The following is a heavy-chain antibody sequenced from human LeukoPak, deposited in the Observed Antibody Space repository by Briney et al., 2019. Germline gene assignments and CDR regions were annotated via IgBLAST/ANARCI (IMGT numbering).Heavy chain of an antibody. CDR3: ARGSSRELPTFDY. CDR1: GYTFTGYY. V-gene: IGHV1-2*04. J-gene: IGHJ4*02. D-gene: IGHD1-26*01. CDR2: INPNSGGT. Sequence: ASVKVSCKASGYTFTGYYMHWVRQAPGQGLEWMGWINPNSGGTNYAQKFQGWDTMTRDTSISTAYMELSRLRSDDTAVYYCARGSSRELPTFDYWGQGTLVTVSS.